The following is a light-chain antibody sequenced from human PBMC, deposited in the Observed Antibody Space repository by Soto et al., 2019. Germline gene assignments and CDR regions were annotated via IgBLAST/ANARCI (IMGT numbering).Light chain of an antibody. CDR3: QQFNIYPYT. CDR2: DAS. CDR1: QSISSW. V-gene: IGKV1-5*01. Sequence: DIQMTQSPSTLSASVGDRVTITCRASQSISSWLAWYQQKPGKAPKLLIHDASSSKTGVPSRFSGSGSGTDYTLTISSLQPDDFATYYCQQFNIYPYTFGQGTKLEIK. J-gene: IGKJ2*01.